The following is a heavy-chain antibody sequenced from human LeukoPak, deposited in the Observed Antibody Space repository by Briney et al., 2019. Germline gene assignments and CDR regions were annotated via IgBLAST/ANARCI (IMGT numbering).Heavy chain of an antibody. V-gene: IGHV1-46*01. CDR1: GYTFTSYY. D-gene: IGHD3-22*01. CDR2: INPSGGST. J-gene: IGHJ4*02. Sequence: ASVKVPCKASGYTFTSYYMHWVRQAPGQGLEWMGIINPSGGSTSYAQKFQGRVTMTRDTSTSTDYMELSSLRSEDTAVYYCARDRYYDSSGIRGDLDYWGQGTLVTVSS. CDR3: ARDRYYDSSGIRGDLDY.